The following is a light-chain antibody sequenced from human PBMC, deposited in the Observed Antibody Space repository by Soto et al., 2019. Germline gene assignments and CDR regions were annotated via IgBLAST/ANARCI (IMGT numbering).Light chain of an antibody. CDR3: QQYNSWPPIT. CDR1: QSVSRN. CDR2: GAS. V-gene: IGKV3-15*01. J-gene: IGKJ5*01. Sequence: EIVMTQSPATLSVSPGERATLSCRASQSVSRNLAWYQQKPGQAPRLLIYGASTRATGIPGRFSGSGSGTEFTLTISSLQSEDFAVYYCQQYNSWPPITFGQGTRLEIK.